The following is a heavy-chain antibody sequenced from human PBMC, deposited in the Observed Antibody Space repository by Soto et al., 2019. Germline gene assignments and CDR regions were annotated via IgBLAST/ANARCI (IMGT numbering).Heavy chain of an antibody. J-gene: IGHJ6*03. CDR2: ISYDGSNK. V-gene: IGHV3-30*18. Sequence: GGSLRLSCAASGFTFSSYGMHWVRQAPGKGLEWVAVISYDGSNKYYADSVKGRFTISRDNSKNTLYLQMNSLRAEDTAVYYCAKDGRRGYYYYMDVWGKGTTVTVSS. CDR3: AKDGRRGYYYYMDV. CDR1: GFTFSSYG.